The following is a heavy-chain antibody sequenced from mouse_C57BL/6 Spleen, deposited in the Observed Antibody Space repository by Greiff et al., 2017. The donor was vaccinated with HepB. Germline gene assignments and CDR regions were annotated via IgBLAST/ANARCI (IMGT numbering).Heavy chain of an antibody. V-gene: IGHV5-4*01. CDR3: AREKYYGSSYYFDY. CDR1: GFTFSSYA. D-gene: IGHD1-1*01. Sequence: EVQLVESGGGLVKPGGSLKLSCAASGFTFSSYAMSWVRQTPEKRLAWVATISDGGSYTYYPDNVKGRFTISRDNAKNNLYLQMSHLKSEDTAMYYCAREKYYGSSYYFDYWGQGTTLTVSS. J-gene: IGHJ2*01. CDR2: ISDGGSYT.